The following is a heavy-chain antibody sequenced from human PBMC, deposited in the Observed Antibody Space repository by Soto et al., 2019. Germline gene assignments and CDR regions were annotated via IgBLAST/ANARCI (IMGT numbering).Heavy chain of an antibody. V-gene: IGHV1-18*01. CDR3: AREGRVAAAGTHNYYYGMDV. CDR1: GYTFTSYG. J-gene: IGHJ6*02. CDR2: ISAYNGNK. D-gene: IGHD6-13*01. Sequence: GASVKGSFKASGYTFTSYGISWGRQAPGQRLEWMGWISAYNGNKNYAQKPQGRVTRTTDTSTSKAYMERRSLRSDDTAVYYCAREGRVAAAGTHNYYYGMDVWGQGTTVTVSS.